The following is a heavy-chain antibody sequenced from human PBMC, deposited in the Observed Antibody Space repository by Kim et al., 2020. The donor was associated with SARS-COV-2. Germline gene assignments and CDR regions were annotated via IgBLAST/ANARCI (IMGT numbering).Heavy chain of an antibody. V-gene: IGHV3-21*01. CDR2: ISSSSSYI. CDR1: GFTFSSYS. CDR3: ARDPEWYSSSWWGGMDV. D-gene: IGHD6-13*01. Sequence: GGSLRLSCAASGFTFSSYSMNWVRQAPGKGLEWVSSISSSSSYIYYADSVKGRFTISRDNAKNSLYLQMNSLRAEDTAVYYCARDPEWYSSSWWGGMDVWGQGTTVTVSS. J-gene: IGHJ6*02.